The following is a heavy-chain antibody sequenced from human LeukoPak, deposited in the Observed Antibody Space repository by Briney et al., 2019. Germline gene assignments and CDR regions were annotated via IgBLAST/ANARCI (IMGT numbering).Heavy chain of an antibody. J-gene: IGHJ1*01. CDR1: GYTLTELS. CDR2: FDPEDGDT. D-gene: IGHD3-10*01. Sequence: ASVKVSCKVSGYTLTELSMHWVRQAPGKGLEWMGGFDPEDGDTIYAQKFQGRVTMTEDTSTDTAYMELSSLRSEDTAVYYCATDPFRGVIPKLQHWGQGTLVTVSS. V-gene: IGHV1-24*01. CDR3: ATDPFRGVIPKLQH.